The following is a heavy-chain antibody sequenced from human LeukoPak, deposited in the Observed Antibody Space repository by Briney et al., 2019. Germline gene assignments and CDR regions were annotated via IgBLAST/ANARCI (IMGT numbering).Heavy chain of an antibody. J-gene: IGHJ4*02. V-gene: IGHV3-9*01. CDR2: ISWNSGSI. Sequence: PGGSLRLSCAASGFTFDDYAMHWVRQAPGKGLEWVSVISWNSGSIGYADSVKGRFTISRENAKNSLYLQMNSLRAEDTALYYCAKDSSSSGWYLDYWGQGTLVTVSS. D-gene: IGHD6-19*01. CDR1: GFTFDDYA. CDR3: AKDSSSSGWYLDY.